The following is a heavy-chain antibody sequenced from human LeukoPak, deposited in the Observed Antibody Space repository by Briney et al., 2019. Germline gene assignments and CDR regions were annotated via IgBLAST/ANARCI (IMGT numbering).Heavy chain of an antibody. D-gene: IGHD3-3*01. CDR2: ISAYNGNT. Sequence: ASVKVSCKASGYTFTSYGISWVRQAPGQGLEWMGWISAYNGNTNYAQKLQGRVTMTTDTSTSTAYMELRSLRSDDTAVYYCARVHDFWSGSWYNYYGMDVWGQGTTVTVSS. CDR3: ARVHDFWSGSWYNYYGMDV. CDR1: GYTFTSYG. V-gene: IGHV1-18*01. J-gene: IGHJ6*02.